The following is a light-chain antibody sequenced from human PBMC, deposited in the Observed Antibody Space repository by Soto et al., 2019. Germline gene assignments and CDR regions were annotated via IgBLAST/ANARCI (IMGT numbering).Light chain of an antibody. Sequence: DLQMTQSPSSLSASVGDRVTITCRASQGISNYLAWYQQIPGKVPKLLISAASTFQSGVPSRFSGSGSGTDFPLTISSLQPEDVATYYCQKYTNVPAFGGGTKVEIK. CDR1: QGISNY. V-gene: IGKV1-27*01. CDR2: AAS. CDR3: QKYTNVPA. J-gene: IGKJ4*01.